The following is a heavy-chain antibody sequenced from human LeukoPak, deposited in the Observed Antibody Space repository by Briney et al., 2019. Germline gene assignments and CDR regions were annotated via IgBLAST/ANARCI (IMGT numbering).Heavy chain of an antibody. V-gene: IGHV1-2*02. CDR3: ARGNGVLVGALRGNWFDP. CDR1: GYTFTGYY. J-gene: IGHJ5*02. D-gene: IGHD1-26*01. CDR2: INPNSGGT. Sequence: GASVKVSCKASGYTFTGYYMHWVRQAPGHGLEWMGWINPNSGGTNYAQKFQGRVTMTRDTSISTAYMELSRLRSDDTAVYYCARGNGVLVGALRGNWFDPWGQGTLVTVSS.